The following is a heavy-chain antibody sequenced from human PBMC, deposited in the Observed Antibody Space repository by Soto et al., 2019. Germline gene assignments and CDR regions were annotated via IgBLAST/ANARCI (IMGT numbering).Heavy chain of an antibody. Sequence: PSETLSLTCTVSGGSISSSSYYWGWIRQPPGKGLEWIGSIYYSGSTFYNPSLKSRVTISVDTSKNQFSLKLSSVTAADTAVYYCARPYEFWSAFEYWGQGTLVTVSS. CDR3: ARPYEFWSAFEY. CDR2: IYYSGST. J-gene: IGHJ4*02. CDR1: GGSISSSSYY. V-gene: IGHV4-39*01. D-gene: IGHD3-3*01.